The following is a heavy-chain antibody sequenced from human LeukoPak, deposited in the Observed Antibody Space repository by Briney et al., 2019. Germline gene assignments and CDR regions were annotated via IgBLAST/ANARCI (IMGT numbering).Heavy chain of an antibody. J-gene: IGHJ4*02. CDR3: ARADRTGGPYDY. CDR1: GFTVSSNY. V-gene: IGHV3-53*01. CDR2: IYSGGST. Sequence: GGSLRLSCAVSGFTVSSNYMSWVRQAPGKELEWVSVIYSGGSTHYADSVKGRLTISRDNSKNTVFLQMNSLRAEDTAVYYCARADRTGGPYDYWGQGTLVTVSS. D-gene: IGHD3/OR15-3a*01.